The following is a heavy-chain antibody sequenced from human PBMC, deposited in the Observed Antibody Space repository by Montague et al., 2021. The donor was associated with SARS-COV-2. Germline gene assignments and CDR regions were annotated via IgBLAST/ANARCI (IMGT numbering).Heavy chain of an antibody. CDR3: AKAGDTMVRGVITSYYYYGMDV. V-gene: IGHV3-23*01. CDR1: GFTFSSYA. D-gene: IGHD3-10*01. J-gene: IGHJ6*02. Sequence: SLRLSCAASGFTFSSYAMSWVRQAPGKGLEWVSAISGSGGSTYYADSVKGRFTISRDNSKNMLYLQMSSLRAEDTAVYYCAKAGDTMVRGVITSYYYYGMDVWGQGTTVTVSS. CDR2: ISGSGGST.